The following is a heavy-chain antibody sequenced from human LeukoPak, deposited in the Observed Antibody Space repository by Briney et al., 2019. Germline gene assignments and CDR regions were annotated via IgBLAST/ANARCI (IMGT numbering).Heavy chain of an antibody. D-gene: IGHD3-16*01. J-gene: IGHJ4*02. V-gene: IGHV3-30*18. Sequence: GGSLRLSCAASGFTFNSYDMHWVRQAPGKGLEWVAVISYDGNDKHYADSVKGRFTISRDNSKNTLYLQMNSLRVEDTAVYYCAKDQYDYVRGEFDYWGQGTLVTVSS. CDR2: ISYDGNDK. CDR3: AKDQYDYVRGEFDY. CDR1: GFTFNSYD.